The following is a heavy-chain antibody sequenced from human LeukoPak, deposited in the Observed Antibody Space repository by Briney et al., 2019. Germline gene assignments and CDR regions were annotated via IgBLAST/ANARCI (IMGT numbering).Heavy chain of an antibody. CDR1: GFTFSTYS. V-gene: IGHV3-48*04. CDR2: INSSGSVT. D-gene: IGHD2-2*01. J-gene: IGHJ6*02. CDR3: ARVVVPAAQYYYYYGMDV. Sequence: TGGSLRLSCAASGFTFSTYSMNWVRQAPGKGLEWVSYINSSGSVTHYADSVKGRFTISRDNAKNSLFLQMSSLRAEDTAVYYCARVVVPAAQYYYYYGMDVWGQGTTVTVSS.